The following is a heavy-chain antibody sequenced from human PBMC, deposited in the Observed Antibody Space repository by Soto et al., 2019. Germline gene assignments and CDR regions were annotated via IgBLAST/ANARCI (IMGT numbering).Heavy chain of an antibody. V-gene: IGHV4-59*01. Sequence: SETLSLTCTVSGGSISSYYWSWIRQPPGKGLEWIGYIYYSGSTNYNPSLKSRVTISVDTSKNQFSLKLSSVTAADTAVYYCASSRGEQYYRVVYYFDYWGQGTLVTVSS. CDR2: IYYSGST. CDR1: GGSISSYY. D-gene: IGHD2-15*01. J-gene: IGHJ4*02. CDR3: ASSRGEQYYRVVYYFDY.